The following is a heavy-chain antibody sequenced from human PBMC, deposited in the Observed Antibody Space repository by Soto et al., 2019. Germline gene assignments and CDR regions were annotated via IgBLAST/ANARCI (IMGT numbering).Heavy chain of an antibody. Sequence: GGSLRVSCAASGFTFSGSAMHWVRQASGKGLEWVGRIRSKANSYATAYAASVKGRFTISRDDSKNTAYLQMNSLKTEDTAVYYCTRLRVRGVHHYYYYGMDVWGQGTTVTVSS. CDR2: IRSKANSYAT. D-gene: IGHD3-10*01. J-gene: IGHJ6*02. V-gene: IGHV3-73*01. CDR3: TRLRVRGVHHYYYYGMDV. CDR1: GFTFSGSA.